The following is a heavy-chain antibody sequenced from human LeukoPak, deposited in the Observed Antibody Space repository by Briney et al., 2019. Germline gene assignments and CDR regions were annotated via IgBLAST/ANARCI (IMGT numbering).Heavy chain of an antibody. D-gene: IGHD4-17*01. CDR2: ISYDGSNK. Sequence: GGSLRLSCAASGFTFSSYGMHGVRQAPGKGLEWVAVISYDGSNKYYADSVKGRFTISRDNSKNTLYLQMNSLRAEDTAVYYCAKLWTTVTTGPLAFAFDIWGQGTMVTVSS. V-gene: IGHV3-30*18. CDR1: GFTFSSYG. CDR3: AKLWTTVTTGPLAFAFDI. J-gene: IGHJ3*02.